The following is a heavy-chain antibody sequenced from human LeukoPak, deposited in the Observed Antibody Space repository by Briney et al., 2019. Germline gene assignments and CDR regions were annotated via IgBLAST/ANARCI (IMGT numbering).Heavy chain of an antibody. J-gene: IGHJ4*02. D-gene: IGHD3-10*01. CDR3: ASYYASGSSRFDY. V-gene: IGHV4-39*01. CDR1: GGSISSNDYY. Sequence: SETLSLTCTVSGGSISSNDYYWGWIRQPPGKGLEWIGSIHYSGTTCYNPSLKSRVTISVDMSNNQFSLELSSVTAADTAVYYFASYYASGSSRFDYWGQGTLVTVSS. CDR2: IHYSGTT.